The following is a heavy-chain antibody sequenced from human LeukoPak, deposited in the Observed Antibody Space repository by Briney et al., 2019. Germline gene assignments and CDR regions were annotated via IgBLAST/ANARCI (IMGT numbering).Heavy chain of an antibody. CDR3: ARHPDTLIDALDI. D-gene: IGHD2-15*01. J-gene: IGHJ3*02. CDR2: IYFTGNA. CDR1: GDSISDYY. V-gene: IGHV4-59*08. Sequence: SETLCLTCTVSGDSISDYYWVWIRQPPGKGLEWIGYIYFTGNAYYNPSLKSRVTFSLDTSKNQFSLKLTSVTAADTAVYYCARHPDTLIDALDIWGQGTMVTVSS.